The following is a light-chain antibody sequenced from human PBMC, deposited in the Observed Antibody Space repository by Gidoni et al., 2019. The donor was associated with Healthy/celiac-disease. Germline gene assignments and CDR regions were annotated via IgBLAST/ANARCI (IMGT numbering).Light chain of an antibody. Sequence: QSLLTQPPSASGTPAQTVTISCSGSSSNIGSNTVNWYQQLPGTAPKPLIYSNNQRPSGVPDRFAGSKSGTSASLAICGLQSEDEADYYCAAWDDSLNGVVFGGGTKLTGL. V-gene: IGLV1-44*01. CDR3: AAWDDSLNGVV. J-gene: IGLJ2*01. CDR2: SNN. CDR1: SSNIGSNT.